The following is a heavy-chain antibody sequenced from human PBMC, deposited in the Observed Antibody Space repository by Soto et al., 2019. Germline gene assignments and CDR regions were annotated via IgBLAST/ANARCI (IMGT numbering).Heavy chain of an antibody. CDR2: FDPEDGET. J-gene: IGHJ6*03. D-gene: IGHD2-2*01. CDR1: GYTLTELS. CDR3: ATKAYPVVPAASHDYYYYMDV. V-gene: IGHV1-24*01. Sequence: ASVKVSCKVSGYTLTELSMHWVRQAPGKGLEWMGGFDPEDGETIYAQKFQGRVTMTEDTSKDTAYMELSSLRSEDTAVYYCATKAYPVVPAASHDYYYYMDVWGKGTTVTVSS.